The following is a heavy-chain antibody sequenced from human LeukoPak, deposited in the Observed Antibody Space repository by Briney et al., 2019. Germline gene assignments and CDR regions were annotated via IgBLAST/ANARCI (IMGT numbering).Heavy chain of an antibody. CDR3: ARGDSSSWYYFDY. CDR1: GFSISSYY. V-gene: IGHV4-59*01. Sequence: SETLSLTRTASGFSISSYYLSWIRQPPGKGLEWIGYIYYSGSTNYNPSPKSRVTISVDTCKNQFSLKLSSVTAADTAVYYCARGDSSSWYYFDYWGQGTLVTVSS. D-gene: IGHD6-13*01. CDR2: IYYSGST. J-gene: IGHJ4*02.